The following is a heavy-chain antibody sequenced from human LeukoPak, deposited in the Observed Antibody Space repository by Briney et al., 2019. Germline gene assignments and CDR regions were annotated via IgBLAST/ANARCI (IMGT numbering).Heavy chain of an antibody. J-gene: IGHJ4*02. CDR2: ISAYNGDT. CDR3: ARADCSGGNCYRYFDY. D-gene: IGHD2-15*01. V-gene: IGHV1-18*01. CDR1: GYTFTSYG. Sequence: ASVKVSCKASGYTFTSYGISWVRQAPGQGLEWMAWISAYNGDTNYAQNLQGRVTMTTDTSTSTAYMELRSLRSDDTAVYYCARADCSGGNCYRYFDYWGQGTLVTVSS.